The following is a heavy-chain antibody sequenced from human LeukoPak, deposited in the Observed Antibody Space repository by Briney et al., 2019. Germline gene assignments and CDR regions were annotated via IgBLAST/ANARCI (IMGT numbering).Heavy chain of an antibody. D-gene: IGHD3-9*01. J-gene: IGHJ4*02. CDR2: ISGSGGST. Sequence: GGSLRLSCAASGFTFSSYAMSWVRQAPGKGLEWVSAISGSGGSTYYADSVKGRFTISRDNFNDTLYLQMNSLRVDDTAIYYCARDWFNDYWGQGTLVTVSS. CDR3: ARDWFNDY. V-gene: IGHV3-23*01. CDR1: GFTFSSYA.